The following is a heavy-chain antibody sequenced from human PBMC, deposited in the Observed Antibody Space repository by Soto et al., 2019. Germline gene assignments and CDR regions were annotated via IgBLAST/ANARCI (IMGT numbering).Heavy chain of an antibody. CDR3: ARETLYRRQWVPFGQSPGY. V-gene: IGHV3-30-3*01. Sequence: QVQLVESGGGVVQPGRSLRLSCAASGFTFSSYAMHWVRQAPGKGLEWVAVISYDGSNKYYADSVKGRFTISRDNSKNTLYLQMNSLRAEDTAVYYCARETLYRRQWVPFGQSPGYWGQGTLVTVSS. CDR1: GFTFSSYA. J-gene: IGHJ4*02. D-gene: IGHD2-8*01. CDR2: ISYDGSNK.